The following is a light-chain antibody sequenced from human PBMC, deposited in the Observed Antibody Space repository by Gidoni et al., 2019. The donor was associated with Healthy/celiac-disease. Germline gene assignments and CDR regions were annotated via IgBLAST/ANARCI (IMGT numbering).Light chain of an antibody. CDR2: LGS. V-gene: IGKV2-28*01. Sequence: IVMPQSPLSLPVTPGEPASISCRSSQSLLHSNGYNYLDWYLQKPGQSPQLLIYLGSNRASGVPDRFSGSGSGTEFTLKISRVEAEDVGVYYCMQALQTSITFGQGTRLEIK. J-gene: IGKJ5*01. CDR3: MQALQTSIT. CDR1: QSLLHSNGYNY.